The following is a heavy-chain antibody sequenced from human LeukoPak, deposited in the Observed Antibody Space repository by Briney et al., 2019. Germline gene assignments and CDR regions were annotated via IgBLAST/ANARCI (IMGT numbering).Heavy chain of an antibody. CDR1: GFTFSSYA. V-gene: IGHV3-23*01. D-gene: IGHD3-16*01. Sequence: GGSLRLSCAASGFTFSSYAMSWVRQAPGKGLEWVSSITRSGGSTYYADSVKGRFTISRDNSKNTLYLQLNSLRADDTAVYYCAKGVVLGDYYHMDVWGKGTTATVSS. CDR3: AKGVVLGDYYHMDV. CDR2: ITRSGGST. J-gene: IGHJ6*03.